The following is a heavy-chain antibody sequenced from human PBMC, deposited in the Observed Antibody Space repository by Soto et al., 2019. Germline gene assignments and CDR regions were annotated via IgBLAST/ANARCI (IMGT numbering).Heavy chain of an antibody. CDR3: GRGYCTGSSCPRAHYGLDV. V-gene: IGHV3-30-3*01. D-gene: IGHD2-2*01. J-gene: IGHJ6*02. Sequence: GGSLRLSCAASGFTFSSYAMHWVRQAPGKGLEWVAVISYDGSNKYYADSVKGRFTISRDNSKNTLYLQMNSLRAEDTAVYYCGRGYCTGSSCPRAHYGLDVWGQGTTVTVSS. CDR1: GFTFSSYA. CDR2: ISYDGSNK.